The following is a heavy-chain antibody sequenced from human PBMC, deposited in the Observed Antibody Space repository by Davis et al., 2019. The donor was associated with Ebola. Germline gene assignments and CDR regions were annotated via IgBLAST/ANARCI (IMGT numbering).Heavy chain of an antibody. CDR3: RALGYCRSANCFGAGWFDP. CDR2: ISYDGSDN. J-gene: IGHJ5*02. V-gene: IGHV3-30-3*01. D-gene: IGHD2-2*01. CDR1: GFTFSLYA. Sequence: GSLRLSCAASGFTFSLYAMHWVRQAPGKGLEWVAVISYDGSDNYYADSVKGRFTIFRDNSKNMLNLEMNSLRPEDTAVYYCRALGYCRSANCFGAGWFDPWGQGTLVTVSS.